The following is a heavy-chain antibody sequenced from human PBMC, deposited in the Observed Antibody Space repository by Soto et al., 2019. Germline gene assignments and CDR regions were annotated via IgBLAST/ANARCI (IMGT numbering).Heavy chain of an antibody. CDR3: ARDKGVTCLDT. Sequence: QAQLVESGGGVVQPGSSLRLACAASGLPFSDSGMHWVRQAPGKGLEWVAMIWSDGSKEYYADSVKGRFTITRDNSKNMIFLQMDSLRADDTAVYYCARDKGVTCLDTWGQGNMVTVSS. V-gene: IGHV3-33*01. CDR1: GLPFSDSG. D-gene: IGHD2-21*02. CDR2: IWSDGSKE. J-gene: IGHJ5*02.